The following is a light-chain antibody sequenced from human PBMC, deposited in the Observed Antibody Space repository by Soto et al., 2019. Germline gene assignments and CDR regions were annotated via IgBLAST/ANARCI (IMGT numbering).Light chain of an antibody. V-gene: IGKV3-20*01. CDR2: GAS. Sequence: EIVLTQSPGTLSLSPGERATLSCRASQSVSSSFLAWYQQKPGQAPRLLIYGASSRATGIPDRFSGSGSGTDFTLTISRLEPEAFAVYYCQQYGSSPGFTFGPGTKVDI. J-gene: IGKJ3*01. CDR3: QQYGSSPGFT. CDR1: QSVSSSF.